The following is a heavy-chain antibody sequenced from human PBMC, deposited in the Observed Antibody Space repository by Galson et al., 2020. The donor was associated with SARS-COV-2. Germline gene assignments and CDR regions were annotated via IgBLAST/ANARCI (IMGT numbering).Heavy chain of an antibody. CDR2: IYWDDDK. CDR1: GFSLSTSGVG. J-gene: IGHJ6*02. D-gene: IGHD3-10*01. CDR3: AHSRLRELDVYGMDV. Sequence: SGPTLVKPTQTLTLTCTFSGFSLSTSGVGVGWIRQPPGKALEWLALIYWDDDKRYSPSLKSRLTITKDTSKNQVVLTMTNMDPVDTATYYCAHSRLRELDVYGMDVWGQGTTVTVSS. V-gene: IGHV2-5*02.